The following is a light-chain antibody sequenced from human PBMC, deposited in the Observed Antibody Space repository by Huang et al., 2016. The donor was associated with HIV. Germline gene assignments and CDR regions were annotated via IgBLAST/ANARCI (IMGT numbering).Light chain of an antibody. CDR3: QHFDNLALT. CDR1: QDISNY. Sequence: DIQMTQSPSSLSASVGDRVTITCQASQDISNYLNWYQQKPGKAPKLLIYDASKLETGVPSRFSGSGSGTDFTFTISSLQPEDIATYYCQHFDNLALTFGGGTKVQIK. V-gene: IGKV1-33*01. J-gene: IGKJ4*01. CDR2: DAS.